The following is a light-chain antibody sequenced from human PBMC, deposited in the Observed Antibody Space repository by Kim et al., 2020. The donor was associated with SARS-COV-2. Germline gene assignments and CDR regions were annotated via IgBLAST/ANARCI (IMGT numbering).Light chain of an antibody. J-gene: IGKJ1*01. CDR1: QNVVVW. Sequence: ACVGDRVTMSCRASQNVVVWVAWYQQKAGKAPKLLIYKASTLEEGVPARFSGSGSGTEFTLTINNLQPDDSATYYCQQYNGYSRTFGQGTKVDIK. CDR3: QQYNGYSRT. CDR2: KAS. V-gene: IGKV1-5*03.